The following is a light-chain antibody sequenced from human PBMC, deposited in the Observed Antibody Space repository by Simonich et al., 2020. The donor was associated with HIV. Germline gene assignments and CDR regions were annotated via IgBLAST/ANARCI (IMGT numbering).Light chain of an antibody. Sequence: EIVLTQSPGTLSLFPGERATLLCRASPSVSAGYLAWYQQRLCHAPRLRIYGASSRATGIPARFSGSVSGTDFTLTISRLEPEDFAIYYCQQYGSTPYTFGQGTKLEIK. J-gene: IGKJ2*01. CDR1: PSVSAGY. CDR2: GAS. CDR3: QQYGSTPYT. V-gene: IGKV3-20*01.